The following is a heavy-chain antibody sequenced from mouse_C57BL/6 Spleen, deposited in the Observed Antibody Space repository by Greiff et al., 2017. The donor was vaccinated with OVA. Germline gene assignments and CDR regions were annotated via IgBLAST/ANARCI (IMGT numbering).Heavy chain of an antibody. CDR3: TRGTTVVAEDWYFDV. V-gene: IGHV1-15*01. Sequence: QVQLQQSGAELVRPGASVTLSCKASGYTFTDYEMHWVKQTPVHGLEWIGAIDPETGGTAYNQKFKGKAILTADKSSSTAYMELRSLTSEDSAVYYCTRGTTVVAEDWYFDVWGTGTTVTVSS. CDR1: GYTFTDYE. D-gene: IGHD1-1*01. J-gene: IGHJ1*03. CDR2: IDPETGGT.